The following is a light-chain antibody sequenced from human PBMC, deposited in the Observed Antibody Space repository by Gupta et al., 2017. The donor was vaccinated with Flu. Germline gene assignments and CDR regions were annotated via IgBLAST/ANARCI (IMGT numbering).Light chain of an antibody. CDR1: QNISNY. V-gene: IGKV1-39*01. CDR3: QHSVTEPFS. J-gene: IGKJ2*03. CDR2: AAS. Sequence: DIQMTQFPSSLSASIGDRVTITCRASQNISNYLHWYHQRPGKAPRLLIYAASNLDSGVPSRFSGSGSGTDFTLTISRLEPEDFATYCCQHSVTEPFSFGQGTKLEVK.